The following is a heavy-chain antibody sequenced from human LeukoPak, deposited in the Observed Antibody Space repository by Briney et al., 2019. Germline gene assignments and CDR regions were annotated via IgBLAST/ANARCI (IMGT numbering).Heavy chain of an antibody. Sequence: GGSLRLSCAASGFTFSSYAMSWVRQAPGKGLEWVSAISGSGGSTYYADSVKGRLTISRDNSKNTLYLQMNSLRAEDQAVYYCANQIRFLEWLQYYFDYWGQGTVVTVSS. V-gene: IGHV3-23*01. CDR2: ISGSGGST. D-gene: IGHD3-3*01. CDR3: ANQIRFLEWLQYYFDY. J-gene: IGHJ4*02. CDR1: GFTFSSYA.